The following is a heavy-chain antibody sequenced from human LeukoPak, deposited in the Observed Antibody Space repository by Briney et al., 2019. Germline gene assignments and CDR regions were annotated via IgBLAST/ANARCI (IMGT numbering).Heavy chain of an antibody. CDR3: VRDFDAWNAFDI. D-gene: IGHD3-3*01. CDR2: ISYSGDT. V-gene: IGHV4-59*01. J-gene: IGHJ3*02. CDR1: GGPISGYY. Sequence: SETLSLTCSVSGGPISGYYWSWIRQPPGKGLEWIGCISYSGDTKYNPSLKSRVSISIDTSKKQFSLNLRSVTAADTAIYYCVRDFDAWNAFDIWRQGKKVTVSS.